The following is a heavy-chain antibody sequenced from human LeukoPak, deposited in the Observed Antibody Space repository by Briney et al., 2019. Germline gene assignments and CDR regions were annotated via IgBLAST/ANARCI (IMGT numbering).Heavy chain of an antibody. CDR1: GGTFSSYA. V-gene: IGHV1-69*01. Sequence: SVKVSCKASGGTFSSYAISWVRQAPGQGLEWMGGIIPIFGTANYAQKFQGRVTITADESTSTAYMELSSLRSEDTAVYYCASSIIVVVPAAIKGPSYYYYMDVWGKGTTVTVSS. CDR3: ASSIIVVVPAAIKGPSYYYYMDV. D-gene: IGHD2-2*01. J-gene: IGHJ6*03. CDR2: IIPIFGTA.